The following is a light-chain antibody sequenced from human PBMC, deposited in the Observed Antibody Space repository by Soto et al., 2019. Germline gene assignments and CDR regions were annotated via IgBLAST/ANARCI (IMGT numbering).Light chain of an antibody. CDR2: EVN. CDR3: SSYTSSSTLYV. J-gene: IGLJ1*01. V-gene: IGLV2-14*01. Sequence: QSVLTQPASVSGSPRQSITISCTVASSDVGGYTYVSWCQQHPGKAPKLMIYEVNNRPSGVPNRFSGSKSGNTASLTISGLQAEDEADYYCSSYTSSSTLYVFGTGTKVTLL. CDR1: SSDVGGYTY.